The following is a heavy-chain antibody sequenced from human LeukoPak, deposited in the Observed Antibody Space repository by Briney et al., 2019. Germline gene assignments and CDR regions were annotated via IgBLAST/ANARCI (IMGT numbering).Heavy chain of an antibody. J-gene: IGHJ6*02. D-gene: IGHD3-10*01. CDR2: ISAYNGNT. V-gene: IGHV1-18*01. CDR3: ARAYYYGSLGFYYYYGMDV. Sequence: GASVKVSCKASGYTFTSYGIGWVRQAPGQGLEWMGWISAYNGNTNYAQKLQGRVTMTTDTSTSTAYMELRSLRSDDTAVYYCARAYYYGSLGFYYYYGMDVWGQGTTVTVSS. CDR1: GYTFTSYG.